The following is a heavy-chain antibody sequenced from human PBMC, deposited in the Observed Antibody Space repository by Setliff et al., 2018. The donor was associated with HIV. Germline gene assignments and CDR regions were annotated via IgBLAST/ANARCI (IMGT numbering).Heavy chain of an antibody. Sequence: PSETLSLTCTVSGGSISSDDYYWNWIRQPPGKGLEWIGYITYSGSAYYNPSLKSRVTISVDTSKNHFSLRLTSVTAADTAVYYCATRPTYCSSTSCFVYWGQGALVTVSS. CDR3: ATRPTYCSSTSCFVY. CDR2: ITYSGSA. D-gene: IGHD2-2*01. J-gene: IGHJ4*02. V-gene: IGHV4-30-4*08. CDR1: GGSISSDDYY.